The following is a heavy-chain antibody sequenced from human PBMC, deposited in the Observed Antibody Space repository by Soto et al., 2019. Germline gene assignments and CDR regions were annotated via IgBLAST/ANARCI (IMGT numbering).Heavy chain of an antibody. J-gene: IGHJ4*02. V-gene: IGHV3-23*01. CDR3: ARKSIVGYCSGTSWSYYFDN. CDR1: GFTFGNYA. Sequence: EVQLLESGGGLVQPGGSLRLSCAASGFTFGNYAMSWVRQAPGKGLEWVSAISGSGGSTYYADSVKGRFTISRDNSKNTLYLQMDSLRAEDTAVYYCARKSIVGYCSGTSWSYYFDNWGQGTLVTVSS. CDR2: ISGSGGST. D-gene: IGHD2-2*01.